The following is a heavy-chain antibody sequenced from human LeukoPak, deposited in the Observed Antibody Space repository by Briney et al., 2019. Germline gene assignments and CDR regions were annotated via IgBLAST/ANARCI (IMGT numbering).Heavy chain of an antibody. V-gene: IGHV3-30*18. CDR3: AKDSLRWSYFYYGMDV. D-gene: IGHD4-23*01. CDR2: ISYAGSNK. Sequence: PGGPWDLSCAASGFTLSSYAMHWARQAPGKGLEWVAVISYAGSNKYYVDSVKGRFTISRDNSKNTLYLQMNSLRAEDTAVYYCAKDSLRWSYFYYGMDVWGQGTTVTVSS. J-gene: IGHJ6*02. CDR1: GFTLSSYA.